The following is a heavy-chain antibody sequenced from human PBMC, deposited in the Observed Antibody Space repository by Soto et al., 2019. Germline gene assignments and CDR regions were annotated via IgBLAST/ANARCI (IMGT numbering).Heavy chain of an antibody. CDR3: AHRGATVVTLTDEYFDY. J-gene: IGHJ4*02. CDR2: IYWNDDK. Sequence: QITLKESGPTLVKPTQTLTLTCTFSGFSLSTSGVGVGWIRQPPGKALEWLALIYWNDDKRYSPSLKSRLTITKDTSKNQVVLTMTNTDPVDTATYYCAHRGATVVTLTDEYFDYWGQGTLVTVSS. D-gene: IGHD4-17*01. CDR1: GFSLSTSGVG. V-gene: IGHV2-5*01.